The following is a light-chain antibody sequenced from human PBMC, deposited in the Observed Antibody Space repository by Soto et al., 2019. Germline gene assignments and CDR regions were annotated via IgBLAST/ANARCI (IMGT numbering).Light chain of an antibody. CDR3: LSKTSTISYV. J-gene: IGLJ1*01. CDR1: TSDVGGYNY. Sequence: QSVLTQPASVSGSPGQSIAISCTGTTSDVGGYNYVSRYQQHPGKVPKLLIHEVSNRPSGVSNRFSGSKSGNTASLTISGLQAEDEADYYCLSKTSTISYVFGTGTKVTVL. CDR2: EVS. V-gene: IGLV2-14*01.